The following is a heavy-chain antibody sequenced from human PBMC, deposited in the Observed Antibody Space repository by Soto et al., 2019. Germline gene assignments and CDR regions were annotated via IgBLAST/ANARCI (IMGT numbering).Heavy chain of an antibody. V-gene: IGHV1-69*01. CDR1: GGIFSTYA. J-gene: IGHJ4*02. CDR2: IIPIFGTP. Sequence: QVQLVQSGAEVKKPGSSVKVSCKASGGIFSTYAISWLRQAPGQGLEWXXXIIPIFGTPNYAQRFQGRVTITADESTSTAYMELSRLRSEDTAVYYCARDRDDYGSGNYYNRIDFWGQGTLVTVSS. D-gene: IGHD3-10*01. CDR3: ARDRDDYGSGNYYNRIDF.